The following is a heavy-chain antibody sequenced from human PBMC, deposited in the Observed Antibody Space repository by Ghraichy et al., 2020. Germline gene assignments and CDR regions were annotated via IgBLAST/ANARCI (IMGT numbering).Heavy chain of an antibody. Sequence: GGSLRLSCAASGFTFSSYAMSWVRQAPGKGLEWVSAISGSGGSTYYADSVKGRFTISRDNSKNTLYLQMNSLRAEDTAVYYCAKDYYYYDSSGYYPPPQFDYWGQGTLVTVSS. CDR2: ISGSGGST. D-gene: IGHD3-22*01. V-gene: IGHV3-23*01. CDR1: GFTFSSYA. J-gene: IGHJ4*02. CDR3: AKDYYYYDSSGYYPPPQFDY.